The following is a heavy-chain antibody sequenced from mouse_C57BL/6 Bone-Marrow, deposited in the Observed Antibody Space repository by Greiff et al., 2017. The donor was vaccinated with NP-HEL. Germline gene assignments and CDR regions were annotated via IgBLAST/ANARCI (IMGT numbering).Heavy chain of an antibody. CDR2: INPYNGGT. V-gene: IGHV1-19*01. D-gene: IGHD2-5*01. CDR1: GYTFTDYY. J-gene: IGHJ4*01. Sequence: EVQLQQSGPVLVKPGASVKMSCKASGYTFTDYYMNWVKQSHGKSLEWIGVINPYNGGTSYNEKFKGKATLTVDKSSSTAYMELNSLTSEDSAVYYCARRGNSNYERVDYWGQGTSVTVSS. CDR3: ARRGNSNYERVDY.